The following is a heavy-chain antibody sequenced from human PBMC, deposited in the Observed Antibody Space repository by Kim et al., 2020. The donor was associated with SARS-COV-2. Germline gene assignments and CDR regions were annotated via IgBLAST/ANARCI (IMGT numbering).Heavy chain of an antibody. CDR2: INHSGST. CDR3: AGGQDVDSGRYGGMDV. J-gene: IGHJ6*02. Sequence: SETLSLTCAVYGGSFNDYYWSWIRQPPGKGLEWIGEINHSGSTNYNPSLKSRVIISVDTSKKQFSLKLSSVTAADMAVYYCAGGQDVDSGRYGGMDVWGQGTTVTVSS. D-gene: IGHD3-10*01. CDR1: GGSFNDYY. V-gene: IGHV4-34*01.